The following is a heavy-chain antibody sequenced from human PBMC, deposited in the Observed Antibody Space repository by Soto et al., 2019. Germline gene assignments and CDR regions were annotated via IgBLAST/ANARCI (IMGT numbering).Heavy chain of an antibody. CDR2: IRRKANSYTT. CDR3: AMLGGWSGGSSGMDV. V-gene: IGHV3-72*01. CDR1: GLIFSDYH. D-gene: IGHD3-10*01. J-gene: IGHJ6*02. Sequence: EVQLVESGGGLVQPGGSLRLSCAASGLIFSDYHMDWVRQAPGKGLEWVGRIRRKANSYTTEYAASVRGRLTISRADSKNSLYLQMNSLKSDDTAVYYCAMLGGWSGGSSGMDVWGQGTTVTVSS.